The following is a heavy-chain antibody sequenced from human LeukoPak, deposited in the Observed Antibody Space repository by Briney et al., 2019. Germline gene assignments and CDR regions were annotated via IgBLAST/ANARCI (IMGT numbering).Heavy chain of an antibody. CDR3: ARRRTGSYSDY. CDR2: VYYTGST. V-gene: IGHV4-59*08. D-gene: IGHD3/OR15-3a*01. Sequence: SETLSLTCNVSGGSISPYYWSWIRQPPGKGLEWIGYVYYTGSTNYNPSLKSRVTISVDTSKNQFSLKLISVTAADTAVYYCARRRTGSYSDYWGQGTLVTVSS. J-gene: IGHJ4*02. CDR1: GGSISPYY.